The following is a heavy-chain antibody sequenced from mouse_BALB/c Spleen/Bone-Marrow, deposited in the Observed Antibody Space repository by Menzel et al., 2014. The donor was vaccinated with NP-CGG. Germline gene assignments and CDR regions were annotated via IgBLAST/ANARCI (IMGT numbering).Heavy chain of an antibody. CDR3: ARDVGYGNYFVY. J-gene: IGHJ3*01. CDR2: SRNRAKYYTT. Sequence: EVQRVVSGGGLVQPGDSLRLSCATSGFTFSDFYMEWVRQPPGKRLEWIATSRNRAKYYTTEYSASVKGRFIVSRDTSQSVLYLQMNALRAEDTAIYYCARDVGYGNYFVYWGQGTLVTVSA. V-gene: IGHV7-1*02. CDR1: GFTFSDFY. D-gene: IGHD2-10*02.